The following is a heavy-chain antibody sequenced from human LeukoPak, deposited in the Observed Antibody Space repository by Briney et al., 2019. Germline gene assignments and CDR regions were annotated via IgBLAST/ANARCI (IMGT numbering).Heavy chain of an antibody. D-gene: IGHD4-17*01. Sequence: SVKVSCEASGYTFTSYEIHWVRQATGQGLEWVGWMNPNNGNTRYAQKLQGRVTITRDTSISTAYMELSSLRSEDTAVYYCARGCRFAGDYFNWGQGTLVTVSS. J-gene: IGHJ4*02. CDR1: GYTFTSYE. CDR2: MNPNNGNT. V-gene: IGHV1-8*03. CDR3: ARGCRFAGDYFN.